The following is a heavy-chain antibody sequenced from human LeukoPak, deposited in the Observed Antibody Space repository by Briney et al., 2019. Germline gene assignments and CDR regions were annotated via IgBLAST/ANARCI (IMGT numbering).Heavy chain of an antibody. J-gene: IGHJ4*02. V-gene: IGHV1-18*04. Sequence: GESLKIFCRGSGYRFTSYWIGGVRQAPGQGLEWMGWISAYNGNTIYPQMLKGRVPMTPHTSTSTAYTELRSLRPDDPAVYYCAREEISIVVVPPARSYFHYWGQGSLATV. CDR1: GYRFTSYW. CDR2: ISAYNGNT. D-gene: IGHD2-2*01. CDR3: AREEISIVVVPPARSYFHY.